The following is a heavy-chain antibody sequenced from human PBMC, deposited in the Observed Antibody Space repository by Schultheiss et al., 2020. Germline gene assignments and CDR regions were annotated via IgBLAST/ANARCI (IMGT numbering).Heavy chain of an antibody. V-gene: IGHV3-49*04. CDR2: IRSKAYGGTT. CDR3: TTPVVAMHY. CDR1: GFTFGDYA. J-gene: IGHJ4*02. Sequence: GGSLRLSCTASGFTFGDYAMSWVRQAPGKGLEWVGFIRSKAYGGTTEYAASVKGRFTFSRDDSKNMVYLQMNSLKTEDTAVYYCTTPVVAMHYWGQGTLVTVSS. D-gene: IGHD2-15*01.